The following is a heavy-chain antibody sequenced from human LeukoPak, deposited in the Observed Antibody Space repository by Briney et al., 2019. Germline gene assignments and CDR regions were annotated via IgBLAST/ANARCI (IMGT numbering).Heavy chain of an antibody. CDR3: ARERRGYYMAV. CDR2: ISYDGSNK. V-gene: IGHV3-30*02. CDR1: GFTLSSYA. Sequence: PGGSLRLSCAASGFTLSSYAMHWVRQAPGKGLECVAFISYDGSNKFYVDSVKGRFTISRDDSKNTLYLQMNSLRAEDTATYYCARERRGYYMAVWGKGTTVTISS. J-gene: IGHJ6*03.